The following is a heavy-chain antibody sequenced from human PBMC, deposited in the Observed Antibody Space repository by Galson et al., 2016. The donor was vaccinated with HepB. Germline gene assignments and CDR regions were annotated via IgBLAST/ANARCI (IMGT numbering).Heavy chain of an antibody. V-gene: IGHV3-21*01. J-gene: IGHJ3*02. CDR3: ARVREQQLLDAFDI. CDR2: ISSGSSYI. D-gene: IGHD6-13*01. Sequence: SLRLSCATSGFTFTRYNMNWVRQAPGKGLEWVSSISSGSSYIYYADSVKDRFTISRDNVKKSLYLQMNSLRPEDTAVYYCARVREQQLLDAFDIWGQGTMVTVSS. CDR1: GFTFTRYN.